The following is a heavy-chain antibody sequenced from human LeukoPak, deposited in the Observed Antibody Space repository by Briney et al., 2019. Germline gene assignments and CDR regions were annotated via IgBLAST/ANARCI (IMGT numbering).Heavy chain of an antibody. CDR2: INPKSGGT. V-gene: IGHV1-2*02. CDR1: GYTLTGYY. CDR3: AREANDSSGYYPKHDAFDI. J-gene: IGHJ3*02. Sequence: GASVTVPYKASGYTLTGYYMHWVRQAPGQGLEWVGWINPKSGGTNYAQKFQGRVTMTRDTSISTAYMELSRLRSDDTAVYYCAREANDSSGYYPKHDAFDIWGQGTMVTVSS. D-gene: IGHD3-22*01.